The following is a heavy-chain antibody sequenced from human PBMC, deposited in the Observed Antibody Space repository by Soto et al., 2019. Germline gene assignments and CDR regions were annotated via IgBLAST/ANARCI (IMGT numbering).Heavy chain of an antibody. J-gene: IGHJ6*03. CDR3: AGAGNWNYAIYYYYMDV. CDR1: GFTFSDYY. D-gene: IGHD1-7*01. V-gene: IGHV3-11*01. Sequence: GGSLRLSCAASGFTFSDYYMSWIRQAPGKGLEWVSYISSSGSTIYYADSVKGRFTISRDNAKNSLYLQMNSLRAEDTAVYYCAGAGNWNYAIYYYYMDVWGKGTTVTVSS. CDR2: ISSSGSTI.